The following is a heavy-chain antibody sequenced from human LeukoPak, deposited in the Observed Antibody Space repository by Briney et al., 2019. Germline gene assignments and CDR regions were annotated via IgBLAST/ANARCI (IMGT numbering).Heavy chain of an antibody. CDR3: ARDSPIAARGFDY. J-gene: IGHJ4*02. CDR1: GGSFSDYY. CDR2: INRSGST. Sequence: PSETLSLTCAVYGGSFSDYYWSWIRQPPGKGLEWIGEINRSGSTNYIPSLKSRVTISVDTSKNQFSLQLSSVTAADTAVYYCARDSPIAARGFDYWGQGTLVTVSS. V-gene: IGHV4-34*01. D-gene: IGHD6-6*01.